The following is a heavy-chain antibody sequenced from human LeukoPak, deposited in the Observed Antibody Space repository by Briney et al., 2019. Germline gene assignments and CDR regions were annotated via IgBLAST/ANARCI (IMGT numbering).Heavy chain of an antibody. Sequence: GGSLRLSCSASGFTFSSYGMHWVRQAAGKGLEYISVISSNGGSTHYAESVKGRFTISRDNSKNTLYLQMSSLKTEDTAVNYCVKSGCSSISCYATPDYWGQGTLVTVSS. V-gene: IGHV3-64D*06. J-gene: IGHJ4*02. CDR1: GFTFSSYG. D-gene: IGHD2-2*01. CDR3: VKSGCSSISCYATPDY. CDR2: ISSNGGST.